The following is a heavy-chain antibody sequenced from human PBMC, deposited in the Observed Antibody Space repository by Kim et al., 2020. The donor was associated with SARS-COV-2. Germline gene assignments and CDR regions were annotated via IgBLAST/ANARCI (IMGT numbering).Heavy chain of an antibody. CDR1: GGSISSSSYY. Sequence: SETLSLTCTVSGGSISSSSYYWGWIRQPPGKGLEWIGSIYYSGSTYYNPSLKSRVTISVDTSKNQFSLKLSSVTAADTAVYYCARGIAAAGSTTFFDYWG. D-gene: IGHD6-13*01. CDR2: IYYSGST. V-gene: IGHV4-39*07. CDR3: ARGIAAAGSTTFFDY. J-gene: IGHJ4*01.